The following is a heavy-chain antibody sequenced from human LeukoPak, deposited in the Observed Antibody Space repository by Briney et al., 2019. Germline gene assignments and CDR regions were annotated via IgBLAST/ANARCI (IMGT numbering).Heavy chain of an antibody. J-gene: IGHJ6*02. CDR2: IIPIFGTA. CDR3: ARDPPFNPAPLGMDV. Sequence: SVKVSCKASGGTFSSYAISWVRQAPGQGLEWMGGIIPIFGTANYAQKFQGRVTITADDSTSTAYMELSSLRSEDTAVYYCARDPPFNPAPLGMDVWGQGTTVTVSS. CDR1: GGTFSSYA. V-gene: IGHV1-69*13.